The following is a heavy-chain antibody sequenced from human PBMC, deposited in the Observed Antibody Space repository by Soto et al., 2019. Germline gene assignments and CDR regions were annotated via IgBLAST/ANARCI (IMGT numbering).Heavy chain of an antibody. Sequence: PGGSLRLSCVASGFTLNGYAMNWVRQAPGKGLQWLAVISYDGNNKHYADSVEGRFTISRDNSKNTVYLQMNSLRLEDTAVYYCARGPSYSDSYFDHWGQGTLVTVSS. V-gene: IGHV3-30*03. CDR1: GFTLNGYA. D-gene: IGHD4-17*01. J-gene: IGHJ4*02. CDR2: ISYDGNNK. CDR3: ARGPSYSDSYFDH.